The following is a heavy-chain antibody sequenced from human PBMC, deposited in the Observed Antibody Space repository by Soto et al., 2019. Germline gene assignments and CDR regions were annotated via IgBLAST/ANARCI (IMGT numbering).Heavy chain of an antibody. CDR2: IYYSGST. V-gene: IGHV4-61*01. CDR3: AGDSSGWQDAFDI. J-gene: IGHJ3*02. CDR1: GGSVSSGSYY. D-gene: IGHD6-19*01. Sequence: QVQLQESGPGLVKPSETLSLTCTVSGGSVSSGSYYWSWIRQPPGKGLEWIGYIYYSGSTNYNPSLQGRVTMSVATSKNQFSLKLSSVTAADTAVYYCAGDSSGWQDAFDIWGQGTMVTVSS.